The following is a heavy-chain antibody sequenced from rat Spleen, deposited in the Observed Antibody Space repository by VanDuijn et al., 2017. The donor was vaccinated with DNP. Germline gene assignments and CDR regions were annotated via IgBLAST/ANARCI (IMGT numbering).Heavy chain of an antibody. V-gene: IGHV5-27*01. J-gene: IGHJ2*01. CDR3: TTESAGLRVWDY. CDR1: GFTFSNYG. Sequence: EVQLVESGGGLVQPGGSLRLSCAASGFTFSNYGMAWVRQAPKKSLEWVATISTNGGTTYYRDSVKGRFTISRDNAKSTLYLQMDSLRSEDTATYYCTTESAGLRVWDYWGQGVMGTVSS. D-gene: IGHD1-4*01. CDR2: ISTNGGTT.